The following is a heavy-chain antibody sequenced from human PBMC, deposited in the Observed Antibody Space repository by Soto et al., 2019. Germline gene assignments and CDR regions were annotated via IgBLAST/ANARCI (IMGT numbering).Heavy chain of an antibody. CDR2: IYPGDSDT. Sequence: EVQLVQSGAEVKKPGDSLKISCKGSGNSFTSYWIAWVRQMPGKALEWMGIIYPGDSDTRYSPSYQGKVNISADKSISTAYLQWSSLKASDTAMYYCASHNDYGGYVGAFEIWGQVTMVTVSS. D-gene: IGHD4-17*01. V-gene: IGHV5-51*03. CDR3: ASHNDYGGYVGAFEI. CDR1: GNSFTSYW. J-gene: IGHJ3*02.